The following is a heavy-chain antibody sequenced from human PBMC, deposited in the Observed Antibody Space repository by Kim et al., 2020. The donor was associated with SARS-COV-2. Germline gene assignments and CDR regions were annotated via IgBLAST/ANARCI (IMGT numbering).Heavy chain of an antibody. V-gene: IGHV4-38-2*02. J-gene: IGHJ4*02. D-gene: IGHD5-18*01. CDR3: ARDRGYSYGFRAYYVDF. Sequence: SETLSLTCTVSGYSFSSGYQWDWIRQTPGKGLEWIGSIYYSGSTYYNPSLKGRLSFSVDTSKDQCTLHLRSVTAADTAVYYCARDRGYSYGFRAYYVDFWDRGILVNVSS. CDR1: GYSFSSGYQ. CDR2: IYYSGST.